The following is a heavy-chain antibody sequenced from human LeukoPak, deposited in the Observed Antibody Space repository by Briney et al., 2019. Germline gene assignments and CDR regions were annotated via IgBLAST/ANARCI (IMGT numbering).Heavy chain of an antibody. D-gene: IGHD1-1*01. J-gene: IGHJ5*02. CDR3: ARGGSTGTHLNWVDP. CDR2: IYYSGST. Sequence: PSETLSLTCTVSGGSISSYYWSWIRQPPGKGLEWIGYIYYSGSTNYNPSLKSRVTISVDTSKNQFSLKLSSVTAADTAVYYCARGGSTGTHLNWVDPWGQGTLVTVSS. V-gene: IGHV4-59*01. CDR1: GGSISSYY.